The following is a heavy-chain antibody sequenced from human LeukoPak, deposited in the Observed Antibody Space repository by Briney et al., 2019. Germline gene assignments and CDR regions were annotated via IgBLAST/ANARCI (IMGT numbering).Heavy chain of an antibody. V-gene: IGHV3-21*04. D-gene: IGHD2-2*01. CDR2: MSISSSYI. CDR3: ARDLDCSSTSCYAWGEYNWFDP. J-gene: IGHJ5*02. CDR1: GFVFNSYG. Sequence: GGSVKLSCAASGFVFNSYGIDWVRHAPWKGREWVLCMSISSSYIYYADSVKGRFTISRDNAKNSLYLQMNSLRAEDTAVYYCARDLDCSSTSCYAWGEYNWFDPWGQGTLVTVSS.